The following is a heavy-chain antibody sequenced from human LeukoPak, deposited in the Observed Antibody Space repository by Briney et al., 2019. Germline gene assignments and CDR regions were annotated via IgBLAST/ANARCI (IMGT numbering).Heavy chain of an antibody. D-gene: IGHD3-22*01. Sequence: PSETLSLTCTVSGGSLSSFYWSWIRQPPGKGLEWIGYIYYSGSTNYNPSLESRVTISVDTSKNQFSLKLSSVTAADTAVCYCARTILEYYYDSNGRYYFDYWGQGTLVTVSS. J-gene: IGHJ4*02. CDR1: GGSLSSFY. V-gene: IGHV4-59*01. CDR3: ARTILEYYYDSNGRYYFDY. CDR2: IYYSGST.